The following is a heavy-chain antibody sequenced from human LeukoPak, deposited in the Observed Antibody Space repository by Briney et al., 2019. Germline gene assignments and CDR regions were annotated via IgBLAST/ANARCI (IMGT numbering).Heavy chain of an antibody. CDR3: ARAILVRGVIITPGRYNWFDP. D-gene: IGHD3-10*01. Sequence: ASVKVSCKASGYTFAGYYMHWVRQAPGQGLEWMGWINPNSGGTNYAQKFQGRVTMTRDTSISTAYMELSRLRSDDTAVYYCARAILVRGVIITPGRYNWFDPWGQGTLVTASS. CDR1: GYTFAGYY. V-gene: IGHV1-2*02. CDR2: INPNSGGT. J-gene: IGHJ5*02.